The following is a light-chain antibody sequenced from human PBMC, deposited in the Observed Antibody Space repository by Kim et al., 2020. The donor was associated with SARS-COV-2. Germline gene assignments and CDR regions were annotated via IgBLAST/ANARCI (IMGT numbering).Light chain of an antibody. V-gene: IGLV1-40*01. CDR2: PTN. J-gene: IGLJ1*01. CDR1: SSNSGAGFD. CDR3: QSYDSSLSGYV. Sequence: QRVTISCPGSSSNSGAGFDVHWYHHLPGTAPNLLISPTNNRPSGVPDRFSGSRSGTSASLAITGLQAEDEADYYCQSYDSSLSGYVFGTGTKVTVL.